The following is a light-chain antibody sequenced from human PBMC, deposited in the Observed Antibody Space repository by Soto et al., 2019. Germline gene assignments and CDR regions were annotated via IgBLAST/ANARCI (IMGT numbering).Light chain of an antibody. CDR3: QSYGSSLSGVV. CDR1: SSNIGAGYD. V-gene: IGLV1-40*01. Sequence: QSVLTQPPSVSGAPGQRVTISCTGSSSNIGAGYDVHWYQQLPGTAPKLLIYGNSNRPAGVPDRFSCSKSGTSASLAITGLQAEDEAYYYCQSYGSSLSGVVFGGGTQLTVL. CDR2: GNS. J-gene: IGLJ2*01.